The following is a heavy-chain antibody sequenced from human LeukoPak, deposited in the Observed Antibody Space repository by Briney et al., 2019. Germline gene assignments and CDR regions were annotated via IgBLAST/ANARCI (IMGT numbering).Heavy chain of an antibody. CDR3: ARHTSYDSPNDY. CDR1: GGSISSYY. D-gene: IGHD2/OR15-2a*01. Sequence: SETLSLTCTVSGGSISSYYWSWIRQPPGKGLEWIGYIYYSGSTNYNPSLKSRVTISVDTSKNQFSLKLSSVTAADTAVYYCARHTSYDSPNDYWGQGTLVSVSS. V-gene: IGHV4-59*01. CDR2: IYYSGST. J-gene: IGHJ4*02.